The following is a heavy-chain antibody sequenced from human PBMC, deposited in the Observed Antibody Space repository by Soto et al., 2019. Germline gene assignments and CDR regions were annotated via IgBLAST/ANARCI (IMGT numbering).Heavy chain of an antibody. CDR3: GRDLRGHYGP. D-gene: IGHD4-17*01. V-gene: IGHV3-21*02. J-gene: IGHJ3*01. Sequence: EVQLVESGGGLVRPGGSLRLSCEASGFTFKNFNMIWVRQAPGKGLEWVSSISDSGSYIHYAESLRSRFTISRDNANNSRYLQLNSLRSEDTGVYYCGRDLRGHYGPWGHGTVVTVSS. CDR1: GFTFKNFN. CDR2: ISDSGSYI.